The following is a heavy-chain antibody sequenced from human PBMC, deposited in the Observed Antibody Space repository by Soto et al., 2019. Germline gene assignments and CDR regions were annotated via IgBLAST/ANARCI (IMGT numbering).Heavy chain of an antibody. CDR3: ARADRDYYYGMDV. V-gene: IGHV3-53*01. Sequence: PGGSLRLSCAASGFTVSSNYMSWVRQAPGKGLEWVSVIYSGGSTYYADSVKGRFTISRDNSKNTLYLQMNSLRAEDTAVYYRARADRDYYYGMDVWGQGTTVTVSS. J-gene: IGHJ6*02. CDR2: IYSGGST. CDR1: GFTVSSNY.